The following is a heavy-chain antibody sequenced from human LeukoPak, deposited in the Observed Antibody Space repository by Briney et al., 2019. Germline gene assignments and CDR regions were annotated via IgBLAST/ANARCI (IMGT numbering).Heavy chain of an antibody. J-gene: IGHJ5*02. Sequence: ASVKVSRKASGYTFTGYYMHWVRQAPGQGLEWMGWINPNSGGTNYAQKFQGRVTMTRDTSISTAYMELSRLRSDDTAVYYCARRGRIAARLGWFDPWGQGTLVTVSS. D-gene: IGHD6-6*01. CDR1: GYTFTGYY. CDR2: INPNSGGT. V-gene: IGHV1-2*02. CDR3: ARRGRIAARLGWFDP.